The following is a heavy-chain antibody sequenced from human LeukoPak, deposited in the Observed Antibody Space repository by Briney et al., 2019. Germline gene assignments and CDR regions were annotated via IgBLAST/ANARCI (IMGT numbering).Heavy chain of an antibody. CDR2: INHSGST. J-gene: IGHJ4*02. CDR3: ARDGRAGSLFAY. V-gene: IGHV4-34*01. D-gene: IGHD6-19*01. Sequence: SETLSLTCAVYGGPFSGYYWSWIRQPPGKGLEWIGEINHSGSTNYNPSLKSRVTISVDTSKNQFSLKLSSVTAADTAIYYCARDGRAGSLFAYWGQGTLVTVSS. CDR1: GGPFSGYY.